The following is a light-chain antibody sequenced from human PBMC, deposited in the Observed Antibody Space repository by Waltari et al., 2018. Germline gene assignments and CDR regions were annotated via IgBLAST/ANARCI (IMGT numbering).Light chain of an antibody. CDR3: MQGTHWPYT. Sequence: DVVMTQSPLSLPVTLGQPASTSCQSIQSLVHSDGNTYLQWFQQRPGQSPRRLIYKVSYRDSGVPDRFSGSGSGTDFTLKISRVEAEDVGVYYCMQGTHWPYTFGQGTKLDIK. J-gene: IGKJ2*01. CDR2: KVS. CDR1: QSLVHSDGNTY. V-gene: IGKV2-30*02.